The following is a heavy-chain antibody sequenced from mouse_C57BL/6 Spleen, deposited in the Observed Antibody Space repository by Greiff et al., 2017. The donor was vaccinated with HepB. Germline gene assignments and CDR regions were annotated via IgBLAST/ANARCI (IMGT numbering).Heavy chain of an antibody. D-gene: IGHD1-1*01. CDR3: ERDQDYCGSSHRFAY. J-gene: IGHJ3*01. CDR2: ISDGGSYT. Sequence: EVQRVESGGGLVKPGGSLKLSCAASGFTFSSYAMSWVRQTPEKRLEWVATISDGGSYTYYPDNVKGRFTISSDNAKNNLYLQLSHLKSEDTAMYYWERDQDYCGSSHRFAYWGQGTLVTVSA. V-gene: IGHV5-4*01. CDR1: GFTFSSYA.